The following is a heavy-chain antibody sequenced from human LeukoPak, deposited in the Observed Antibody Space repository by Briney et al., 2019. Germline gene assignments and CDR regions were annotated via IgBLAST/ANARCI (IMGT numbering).Heavy chain of an antibody. V-gene: IGHV5-51*01. D-gene: IGHD5-24*01. Sequence: GESLKISCKGSGYSFTSYWIGWVRQMPGKGLEWMGIIYPGDSDTRYSPSFQGQVTISADKSISTAYLQWSSLKASDTAMYYCARQGRGDGYNPGPFDYWGQGTLVTVSS. CDR1: GYSFTSYW. CDR2: IYPGDSDT. J-gene: IGHJ4*02. CDR3: ARQGRGDGYNPGPFDY.